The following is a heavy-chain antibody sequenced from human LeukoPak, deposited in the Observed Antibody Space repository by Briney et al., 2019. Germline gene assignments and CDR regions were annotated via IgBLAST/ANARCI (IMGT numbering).Heavy chain of an antibody. Sequence: GGALRLSCVACGSTFIGNWHWVRQAPGKGLVWVSLIRSDGSSTSYADSVKGRFTISRDSAKNTLYLQMNSQRVEDTAVYYCSPIVAGYWGQGTLVTVSS. V-gene: IGHV3-74*01. CDR2: IRSDGSST. CDR1: GSTFIGNW. CDR3: SPIVAGY. J-gene: IGHJ4*02. D-gene: IGHD3-3*01.